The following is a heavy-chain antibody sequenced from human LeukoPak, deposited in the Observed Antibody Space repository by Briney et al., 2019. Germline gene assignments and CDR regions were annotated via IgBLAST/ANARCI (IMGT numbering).Heavy chain of an antibody. V-gene: IGHV3-53*01. J-gene: IGHJ4*02. D-gene: IGHD3-22*01. CDR1: GFTFSTYS. CDR2: IYSGGST. Sequence: GGSLRLSCAASGFTFSTYSMNWVRQAPGKGLEWVSVIYSGGSTYYADSVKGRFTISRDNSKNTLYLQMNSLRAEDTAVYYCARYKYDSSGYPYYFDYWGQGTLVTVSS. CDR3: ARYKYDSSGYPYYFDY.